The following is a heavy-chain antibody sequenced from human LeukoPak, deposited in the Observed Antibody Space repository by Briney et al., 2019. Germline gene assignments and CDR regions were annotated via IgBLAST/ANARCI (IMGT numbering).Heavy chain of an antibody. CDR2: INHSGST. Sequence: SETLSLTCAVYGGSFSGYYWSWIRQPPGKGLEWIGEINHSGSTNYNPSLKSRVTISVDMSKNQFSLKLSSVTAADTGVYFCARTRWTYYYDSSGRGFDPWGQGTLVTVSS. D-gene: IGHD3-22*01. J-gene: IGHJ5*02. CDR1: GGSFSGYY. CDR3: ARTRWTYYYDSSGRGFDP. V-gene: IGHV4-34*01.